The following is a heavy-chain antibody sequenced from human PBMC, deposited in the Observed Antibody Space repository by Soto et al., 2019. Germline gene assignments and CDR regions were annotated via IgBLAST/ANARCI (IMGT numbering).Heavy chain of an antibody. D-gene: IGHD2-15*01. Sequence: SETLSLTCAVYGGSFSGYYWSWIRQPPGKGLEWIGEINHSGSTNYNPSLKSRVTISVDTSKNQFSLKLSSVTAADTAVYYCARGEVIVVVVAALGFDYWGQGTLVTVSS. CDR3: ARGEVIVVVVAALGFDY. CDR1: GGSFSGYY. J-gene: IGHJ4*02. CDR2: INHSGST. V-gene: IGHV4-34*01.